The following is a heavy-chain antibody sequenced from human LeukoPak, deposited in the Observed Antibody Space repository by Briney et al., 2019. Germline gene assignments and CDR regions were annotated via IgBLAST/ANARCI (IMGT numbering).Heavy chain of an antibody. Sequence: SETLSLTCAVYGGSFSGYYWSWIRQPPGKGLEWIGEINHSGSTNYNPSLKSRVTISVDTSKNQFSLKLSSVTAADTAVYYCARVDYDILAGYYRGLDYWGQGTLVTVSS. D-gene: IGHD3-9*01. V-gene: IGHV4-34*01. J-gene: IGHJ4*02. CDR2: INHSGST. CDR1: GGSFSGYY. CDR3: ARVDYDILAGYYRGLDY.